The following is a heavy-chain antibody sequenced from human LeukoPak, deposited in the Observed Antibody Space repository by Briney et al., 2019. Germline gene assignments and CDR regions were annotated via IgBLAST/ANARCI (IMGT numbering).Heavy chain of an antibody. D-gene: IGHD2-2*01. CDR2: IIPIFGTA. CDR3: ASSGSSCSSTSCYSPFDY. V-gene: IGHV1-69*13. Sequence: SSVKLSCKASGGTFSSYAISWVRQAPGQGLEWMGGIIPIFGTASYAQKFQGRVTITADESTSTAYMELSSLRSEDTAVYYCASSGSSCSSTSCYSPFDYWGQGTLVTVSS. J-gene: IGHJ4*02. CDR1: GGTFSSYA.